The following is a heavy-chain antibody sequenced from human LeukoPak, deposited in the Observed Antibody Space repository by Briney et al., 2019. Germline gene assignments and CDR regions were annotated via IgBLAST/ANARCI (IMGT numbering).Heavy chain of an antibody. CDR2: MNPNSGNT. V-gene: IGHV1-8*01. D-gene: IGHD6-19*01. CDR3: ARGAGAVAGIRGRRQILKNNLKNYYGMDV. CDR1: GYTFTSYD. J-gene: IGHJ6*02. Sequence: GASVKVTCKASGYTFTSYDINWVRQAPGQGLEWMGWMNPNSGNTGYAQKFQGRVTMTRNTSISTAYMELSSLRSEDTAVYYCARGAGAVAGIRGRRQILKNNLKNYYGMDVWGQGTTVTVSS.